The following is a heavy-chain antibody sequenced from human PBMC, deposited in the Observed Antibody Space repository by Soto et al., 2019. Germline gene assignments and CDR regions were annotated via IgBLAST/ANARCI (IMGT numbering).Heavy chain of an antibody. Sequence: EVQLVESGGGLVQPGGSLRLSCAASGFTFSNAWMSWVRQAPGKGLEWVGRIKSKTDGGQTDYAAHVKGRFTISRDDSNNPIYLQMNSLKTEDKAVYYCTATTLLCGSWSDCRFDPLGQGTLGTVSS. D-gene: IGHD3-10*01. J-gene: IGHJ5*02. V-gene: IGHV3-15*01. CDR1: GFTFSNAW. CDR3: TATTLLCGSWSDCRFDP. CDR2: IKSKTDGGQT.